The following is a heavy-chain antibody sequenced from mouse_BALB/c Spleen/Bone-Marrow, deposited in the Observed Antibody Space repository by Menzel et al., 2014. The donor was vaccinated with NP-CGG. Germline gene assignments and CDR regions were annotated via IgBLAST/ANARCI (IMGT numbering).Heavy chain of an antibody. CDR3: RGGPWFAY. D-gene: IGHD3-3*01. CDR1: GFSLTNYG. CDR2: IWGDGGT. J-gene: IGHJ3*01. Sequence: VQLQESGPGLVAPSQSLSITCTVSGFSLTNYGISWVRQPPGKGLEWLGVIWGDGGTNYHSALISRLSISKDNSKSQVLLKLNSLQTDDTATYYCRGGPWFAYWGQGTLVTVSA. V-gene: IGHV2-3*01.